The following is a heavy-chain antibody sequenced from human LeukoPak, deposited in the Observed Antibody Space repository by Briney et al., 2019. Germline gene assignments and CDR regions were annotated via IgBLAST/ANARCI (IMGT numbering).Heavy chain of an antibody. CDR1: GFTFSTYA. D-gene: IGHD3-22*01. Sequence: PGGSLRISCAASGFTFSTYAMNWVRQAPGKGLEWVSTISGSGGNTYYADSVKGRFTISRDNSKNTLYLQMNSLRAEDTAVYYCAKEGDSTGYYDYFDYWGQGTLVTVSS. J-gene: IGHJ4*02. CDR2: ISGSGGNT. CDR3: AKEGDSTGYYDYFDY. V-gene: IGHV3-23*01.